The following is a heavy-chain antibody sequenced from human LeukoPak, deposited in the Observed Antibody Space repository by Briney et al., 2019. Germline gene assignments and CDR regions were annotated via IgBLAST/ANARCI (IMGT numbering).Heavy chain of an antibody. CDR2: IHPGDSDT. V-gene: IGHV5-51*01. D-gene: IGHD1-26*01. CDR1: GYSFTSYW. J-gene: IGHJ5*02. Sequence: GESLKISCKSSGYSFTSYWIGWVRQMPGKGLEYVGIIHPGDSDTRYSPSFQGQVTISVDKSITTAYLQWSSLKASDTAIYYCARQPLYSESYYRFDPWGQGTLVTVSS. CDR3: ARQPLYSESYYRFDP.